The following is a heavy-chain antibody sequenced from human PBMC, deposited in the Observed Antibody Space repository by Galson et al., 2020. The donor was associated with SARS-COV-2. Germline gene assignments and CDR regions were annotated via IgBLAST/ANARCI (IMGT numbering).Heavy chain of an antibody. V-gene: IGHV1-18*01. D-gene: IGHD3-3*01. Sequence: ASVKVSCKTSGYTFTSTYIIWVRQAPGQRLEYMGWVSAYNGKTNYAQKFQGRVTMTTDTSTTTAYMELRGLRSDDTAVYYCARVRDFWSSNGYMDAWGKGTTITVSS. CDR1: GYTFTSTY. CDR3: ARVRDFWSSNGYMDA. CDR2: VSAYNGKT. J-gene: IGHJ6*03.